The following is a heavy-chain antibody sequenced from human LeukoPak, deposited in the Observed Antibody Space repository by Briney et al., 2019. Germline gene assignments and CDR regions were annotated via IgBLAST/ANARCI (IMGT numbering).Heavy chain of an antibody. V-gene: IGHV3-53*04. J-gene: IGHJ6*02. CDR2: IYSGGST. D-gene: IGHD5-12*01. CDR1: GFTVSSTY. Sequence: GGSLRLSCAASGFTVSSTYMSWVRQAPGKGLEWVSVIYSGGSTYYADSVKGRFTISRHNSKNTLYLQMNSLRAEDTAVYYCARSSGYDSSYGMDVWGQGTTVTVSS. CDR3: ARSSGYDSSYGMDV.